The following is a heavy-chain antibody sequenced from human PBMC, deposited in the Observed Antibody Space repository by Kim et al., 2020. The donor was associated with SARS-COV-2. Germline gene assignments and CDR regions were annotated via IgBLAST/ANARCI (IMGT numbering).Heavy chain of an antibody. CDR3: ARLPLYSSGWYEGWFDP. V-gene: IGHV4-39*01. CDR2: IYYSGST. Sequence: SETLSLTCTVSGGSISSSSYYWGWIRQPPGKGLEWIGSIYYSGSTYYNPSLKSRVTISVDTSKNQFSLKLSSVTAADTAVYYCARLPLYSSGWYEGWFDPWGQGTLVTVSS. J-gene: IGHJ5*02. CDR1: GGSISSSSYY. D-gene: IGHD6-19*01.